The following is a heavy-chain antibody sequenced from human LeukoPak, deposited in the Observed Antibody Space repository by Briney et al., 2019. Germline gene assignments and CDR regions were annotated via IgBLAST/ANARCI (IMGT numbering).Heavy chain of an antibody. V-gene: IGHV3-66*02. J-gene: IGHJ4*02. Sequence: GGSLRLSCAASGVTSNYMTWVRQAPGKGLEWVSVIYNGVTTYYADSVKGRFTISRDNSKSTLFVYLQMNSLRTDDTALYYCAGGGEAARSLAYWGQGALVTVSS. D-gene: IGHD6-6*01. CDR3: AGGGEAARSLAY. CDR2: IYNGVTT. CDR1: GVTSNY.